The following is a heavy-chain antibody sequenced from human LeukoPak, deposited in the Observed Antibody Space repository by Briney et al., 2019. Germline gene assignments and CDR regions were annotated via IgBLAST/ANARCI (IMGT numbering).Heavy chain of an antibody. CDR1: GHSFTSYW. V-gene: IGHV5-51*01. D-gene: IGHD3-3*01. J-gene: IGHJ4*02. Sequence: GESLKISCKGSGHSFTSYWIGWVRQMPGKGLEWMGIIYPGDSDTRYSPSFQGQVTISADKSISTAYLQWSSLKASDTAMYYCARPRYDFWSGYYLFDYWGQGTLVTVSS. CDR3: ARPRYDFWSGYYLFDY. CDR2: IYPGDSDT.